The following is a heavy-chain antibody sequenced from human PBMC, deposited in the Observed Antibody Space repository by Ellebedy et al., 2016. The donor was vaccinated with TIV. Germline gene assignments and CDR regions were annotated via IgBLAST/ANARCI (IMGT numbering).Heavy chain of an antibody. J-gene: IGHJ4*02. Sequence: GESLKISCAASGFTFSSYWMSWVRQAPGKGLEWVANIKQDGSEKYYVDSVKGRFTISRDNAKNSLYLQMNSLRAEDTAVYYCASSFSSSYWGQGTLVTVSS. CDR1: GFTFSSYW. CDR3: ASSFSSSY. V-gene: IGHV3-7*01. CDR2: IKQDGSEK.